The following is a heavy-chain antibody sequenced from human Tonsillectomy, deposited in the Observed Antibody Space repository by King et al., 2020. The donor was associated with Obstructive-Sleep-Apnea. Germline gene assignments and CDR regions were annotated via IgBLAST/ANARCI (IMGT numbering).Heavy chain of an antibody. CDR1: GGSITSSSYY. CDR3: ARVGGDWYFDL. J-gene: IGHJ2*01. V-gene: IGHV4-39*07. CDR2: IHYSGRA. Sequence: QLQESGPGLVKPSETLSLTCTVSGGSITSSSYYWGWSRQPPGKGLEWMGSIHYSGRAYYNPSLKCRVTISFETSKNQFSLGLSSVTAADTAGYYCARVGGDWYFDLWGRGTLVTVSS. D-gene: IGHD2-15*01.